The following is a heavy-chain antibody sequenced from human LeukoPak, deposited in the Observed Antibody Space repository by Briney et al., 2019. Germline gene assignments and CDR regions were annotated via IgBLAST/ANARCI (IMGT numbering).Heavy chain of an antibody. D-gene: IGHD3-3*02. Sequence: PSETLSLTCAVYGGSFSGYYWSWIRQPPGKGLEWIGSIYYSGSTYYNPSLKSRVTISVDTSKNQFSLKLSSVTAADTAVYYCASHRIFGVVTNSAYFDLWGRGTLVTVSS. CDR1: GGSFSGYY. J-gene: IGHJ2*01. V-gene: IGHV4-34*01. CDR2: IYYSGST. CDR3: ASHRIFGVVTNSAYFDL.